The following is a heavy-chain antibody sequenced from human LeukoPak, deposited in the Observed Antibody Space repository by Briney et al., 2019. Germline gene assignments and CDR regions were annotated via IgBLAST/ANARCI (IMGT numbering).Heavy chain of an antibody. V-gene: IGHV4-39*07. CDR2: IYYSGST. CDR3: ASLSQDYYDSSGYYYFDY. Sequence: SETLSLTCTVSGGSISSSSYYWGWIRQPPGKGLEWIGSIYYSGSTYYNPSLKSRVTISVDTSKNQFSLKLSSVTAADTAVYYCASLSQDYYDSSGYYYFDYWGQGTLVTVSS. D-gene: IGHD3-22*01. CDR1: GGSISSSSYY. J-gene: IGHJ4*02.